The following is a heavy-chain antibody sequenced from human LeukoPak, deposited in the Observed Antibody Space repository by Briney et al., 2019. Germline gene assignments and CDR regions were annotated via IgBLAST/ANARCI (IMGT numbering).Heavy chain of an antibody. Sequence: SETLSLTCAVYGGSFSGYQWSWIRQPPGKGLECIGEINHSGSTNYNPSLKSRVTISVDTSKKQFSLKLTSVTAADTAVYYCARPGQLGSLYYGMDVWGQGTTVTVS. V-gene: IGHV4-34*01. CDR3: ARPGQLGSLYYGMDV. CDR1: GGSFSGYQ. J-gene: IGHJ6*02. D-gene: IGHD7-27*01. CDR2: INHSGST.